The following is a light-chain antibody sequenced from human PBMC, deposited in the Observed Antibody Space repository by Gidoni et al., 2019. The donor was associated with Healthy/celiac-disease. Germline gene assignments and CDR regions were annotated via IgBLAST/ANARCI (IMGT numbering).Light chain of an antibody. CDR2: GAS. CDR1: QSVSSSY. Sequence: EIVLTQSPGTLSLSPGERATLSCRASQSVSSSYVAWYQQKPGQAPRLLIYGASSRATGIPDRCSGSGSGTDFTLTISRLEPEDFAVYYCQQYGSLRTFGQGTKVEIK. J-gene: IGKJ1*01. CDR3: QQYGSLRT. V-gene: IGKV3-20*01.